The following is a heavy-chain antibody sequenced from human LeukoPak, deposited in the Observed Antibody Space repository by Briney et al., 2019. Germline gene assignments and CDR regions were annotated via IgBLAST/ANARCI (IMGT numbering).Heavy chain of an antibody. V-gene: IGHV4-61*01. Sequence: SETLSLTCTVSGYSISSGYYWSWIRQPPGKGLEWIGYIYYSGSTYYNPSLKSRATISVDTSKNQFSLKLSSVTAADTAVYYCAREDAQEGTNAFDIWGQGTMVTVSS. D-gene: IGHD2-2*01. CDR3: AREDAQEGTNAFDI. J-gene: IGHJ3*02. CDR1: GYSISSGYY. CDR2: IYYSGST.